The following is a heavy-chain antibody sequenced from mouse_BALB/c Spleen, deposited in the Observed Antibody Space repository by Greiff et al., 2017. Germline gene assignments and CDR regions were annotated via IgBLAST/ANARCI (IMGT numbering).Heavy chain of an antibody. CDR1: GYTFTSYW. Sequence: QVQLQQSGAELARPGASVKLSCKASGYTFTSYWMQWVKQRPGQGLEWIGAIYPGDGDTRNTQKFKGKATLTADKSSSTAYMQLSSLASEDSAVYYCASEDYRYGYFDYWGQGTTLTVSS. D-gene: IGHD2-14*01. CDR3: ASEDYRYGYFDY. J-gene: IGHJ2*01. CDR2: IYPGDGDT. V-gene: IGHV1-87*01.